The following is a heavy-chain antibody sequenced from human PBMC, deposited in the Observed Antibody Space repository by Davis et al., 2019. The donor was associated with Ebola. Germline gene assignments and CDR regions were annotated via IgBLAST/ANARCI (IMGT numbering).Heavy chain of an antibody. CDR1: GFTFSNYN. V-gene: IGHV3-21*04. J-gene: IGHJ3*01. Sequence: GESLKISCAASGFTFSNYNMNWVRQAPGKGLEWVSSITSSGSHIYYADSVKGRFTISRDTSKNTMFLQMTGLRAEDTAIYYCARGGLLSALDLWGQGTMVSVSS. CDR3: ARGGLLSALDL. CDR2: ITSSGSHI. D-gene: IGHD2-15*01.